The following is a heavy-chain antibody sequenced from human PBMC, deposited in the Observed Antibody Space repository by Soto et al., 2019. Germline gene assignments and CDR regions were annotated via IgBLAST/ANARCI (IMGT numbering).Heavy chain of an antibody. V-gene: IGHV4-31*03. D-gene: IGHD4-17*01. J-gene: IGHJ5*02. CDR2: IYYSGST. CDR3: ARALTTVTLFDP. CDR1: GGSISSGGYY. Sequence: QVQLQESGPGLVKPSQTLSLTCTVSGGSISSGGYYWSWIRQHPGKGLEWIGYIYYSGSTYYNPSLKSRVXXXVXTSNNQFSLKLSSVTAADTAVYYCARALTTVTLFDPWGQGTLVTVSS.